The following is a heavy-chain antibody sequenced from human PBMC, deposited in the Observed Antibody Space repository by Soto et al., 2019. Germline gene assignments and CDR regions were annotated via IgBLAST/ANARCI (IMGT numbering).Heavy chain of an antibody. CDR2: IYYSGST. V-gene: IGHV4-31*03. CDR1: GGSISSGGYY. CDR3: AREGGIVGATAADY. D-gene: IGHD1-26*01. Sequence: QVQLQESGPGLVKPSQTLSLTCTVSGGSISSGGYYWSWIRQHPGKGLEWIGYIYYSGSTYYNPSLKRRVTISVATSKNQFSLKLSSVTAAATAVYYCAREGGIVGATAADYWGQGTLVTVSS. J-gene: IGHJ4*02.